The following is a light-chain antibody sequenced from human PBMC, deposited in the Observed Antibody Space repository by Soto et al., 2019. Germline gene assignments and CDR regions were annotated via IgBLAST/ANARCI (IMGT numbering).Light chain of an antibody. CDR3: QQYGGSPRT. V-gene: IGKV3-20*01. Sequence: EIVLTQSPGTLSLSPGESATLSWRASQSISNNYLAWYQQTPGQAPRLLIYDASNRAAGIPDRFSGSGSGTDFTLTISRLEPEDFGVYHCQQYGGSPRTFGQGTKVEIK. CDR1: QSISNNY. CDR2: DAS. J-gene: IGKJ1*01.